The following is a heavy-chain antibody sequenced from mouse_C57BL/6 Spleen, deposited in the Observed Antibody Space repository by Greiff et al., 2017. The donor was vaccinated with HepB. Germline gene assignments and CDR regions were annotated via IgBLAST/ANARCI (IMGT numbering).Heavy chain of an antibody. CDR1: GYTFTDYN. CDR3: ARHDYYGSSYWYFDV. V-gene: IGHV1-18*01. Sequence: DVKLQESGPELVKPGASVKIPCKASGYTFTDYNMDWVKQSHGKSLEWIGDINPNNGGTIYNQKFKGKATLTVDKSSSTAYMELRSLTSEDTAVYYCARHDYYGSSYWYFDVWGTGTTVTVSS. J-gene: IGHJ1*03. D-gene: IGHD1-1*01. CDR2: INPNNGGT.